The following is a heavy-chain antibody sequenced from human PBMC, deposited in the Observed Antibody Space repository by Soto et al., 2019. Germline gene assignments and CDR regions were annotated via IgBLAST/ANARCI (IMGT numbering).Heavy chain of an antibody. CDR2: INPDNGNT. Sequence: QVQLVQSGAEVKKPGASVKISCKASGYTFTRYTMNXXRQAPGQRLEWMGWINPDNGNTKSSQKFQDRVIITRDTXXXXXXXXXXXXXXXXXXXXXXXXXXXTGQLDPWGQGTLVTVSS. V-gene: IGHV1-3*01. CDR3: XXXXXTGQLDP. J-gene: IGHJ5*02. D-gene: IGHD2-2*01. CDR1: GYTFTRYT.